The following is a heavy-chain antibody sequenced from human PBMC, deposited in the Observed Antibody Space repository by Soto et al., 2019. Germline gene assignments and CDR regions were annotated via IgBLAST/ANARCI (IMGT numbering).Heavy chain of an antibody. CDR3: AKDLPGDYDFWSGYYPHFDY. CDR2: ISGSGGST. CDR1: GFTFSSYA. V-gene: IGHV3-23*01. J-gene: IGHJ4*02. Sequence: EVQLLESGGGLVQPGGSLRLSCAASGFTFSSYAMSWVRQAPGKGLEWVSAISGSGGSTYYADSVKGRFTISRDNSKKTLYLQMNSLRAEDTAVYYCAKDLPGDYDFWSGYYPHFDYWGQGTLVTVSS. D-gene: IGHD3-3*01.